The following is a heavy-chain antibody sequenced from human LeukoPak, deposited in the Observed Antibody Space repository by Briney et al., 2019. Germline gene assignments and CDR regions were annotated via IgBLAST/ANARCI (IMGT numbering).Heavy chain of an antibody. D-gene: IGHD6-19*01. CDR1: GGSIINHY. Sequence: PSEALSLTCTVSGGSIINHYWSWIRQPAGKGLEWIGRIYSSGSANYSPSLKSRVSMSIDTSNNHFSLNLTSVTAADTALYFCARDVRYASAWSTPESWGQGTLVTVSS. CDR3: ARDVRYASAWSTPES. CDR2: IYSSGSA. J-gene: IGHJ5*02. V-gene: IGHV4-4*07.